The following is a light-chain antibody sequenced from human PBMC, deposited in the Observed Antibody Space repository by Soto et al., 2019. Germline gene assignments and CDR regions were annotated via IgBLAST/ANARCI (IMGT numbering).Light chain of an antibody. CDR3: CSYAGSRTLDVV. J-gene: IGLJ2*01. CDR2: EGS. CDR1: SSDVGSYNL. Sequence: QSVLTQPASVSGSPGQSITISCTGTSSDVGSYNLVSWYQQHPGKSPKAMIYEGSKRPSGVANRCSGSKSGNTASLTISGLQAEDEADYYCCSYAGSRTLDVVFGGGTKVTVL. V-gene: IGLV2-23*03.